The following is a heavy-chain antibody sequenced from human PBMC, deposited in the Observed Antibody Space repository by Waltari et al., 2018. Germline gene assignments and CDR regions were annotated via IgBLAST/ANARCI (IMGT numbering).Heavy chain of an antibody. V-gene: IGHV4-38-2*02. J-gene: IGHJ4*02. Sequence: QVQLQESGPGLVKPSATLSLTCTVSGYSISSGYYWGWIRQPPGKGLEWIGSIYHSGSTYYNPSLKSRVTISVDTSKNQFSLKLSSVTAADTAVYYCARGHDYGDFDLDYWGQGTLVTVSS. D-gene: IGHD4-17*01. CDR1: GYSISSGYY. CDR3: ARGHDYGDFDLDY. CDR2: IYHSGST.